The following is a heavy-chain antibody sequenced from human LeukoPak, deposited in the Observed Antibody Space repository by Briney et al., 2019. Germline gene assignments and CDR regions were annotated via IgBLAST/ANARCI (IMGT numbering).Heavy chain of an antibody. Sequence: GGTLRLSRAASGFTFSSYGISWVRQAPGKGLEWVSVIYSGGSTYYADSVKGRFTISRDNSKNTLYLQMNSLRTEDTAVYYCARARLHHRSFDLKTSYYFDYWGQGTLVTVSS. CDR1: GFTFSSYG. CDR2: IYSGGST. V-gene: IGHV3-53*01. D-gene: IGHD6-25*01. J-gene: IGHJ4*02. CDR3: ARARLHHRSFDLKTSYYFDY.